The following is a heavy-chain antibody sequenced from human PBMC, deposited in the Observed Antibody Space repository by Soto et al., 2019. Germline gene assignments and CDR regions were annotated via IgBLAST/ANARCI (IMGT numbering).Heavy chain of an antibody. CDR2: TYYRSKWYN. D-gene: IGHD3-10*01. Sequence: PSQTLSLTCAISGDSVSSNSAAWNWIRQSPSRGLEWLGRTYYRSKWYNDYTVSVKSRITINPDTSKNQFSLQLNSVTPEDTAVYYCARDPLPMVRGVHHFDYWGQGTLVTVSS. V-gene: IGHV6-1*01. CDR1: GDSVSSNSAA. J-gene: IGHJ4*02. CDR3: ARDPLPMVRGVHHFDY.